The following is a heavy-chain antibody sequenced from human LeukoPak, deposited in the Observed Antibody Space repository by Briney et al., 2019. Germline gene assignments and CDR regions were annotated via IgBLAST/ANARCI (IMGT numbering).Heavy chain of an antibody. CDR3: ARGRIQLWLNY. Sequence: SETLSLTCAVYGGSFSGYYWSWIRQPPGKGLEWIGEINHSGSTNYNPSLKSRVTISVDTSKNQLPLKLSSVTAADTAVYYCARGRIQLWLNYWGQGTLVTVSS. CDR2: INHSGST. V-gene: IGHV4-34*01. CDR1: GGSFSGYY. D-gene: IGHD5-18*01. J-gene: IGHJ4*02.